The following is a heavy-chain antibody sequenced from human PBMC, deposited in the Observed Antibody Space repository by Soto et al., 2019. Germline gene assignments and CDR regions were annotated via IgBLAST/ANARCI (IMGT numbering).Heavy chain of an antibody. CDR3: ARVPGVVVSADDAFDI. CDR2: IYHSGSA. CDR1: GGSVSSRNW. V-gene: IGHV4-4*02. Sequence: QVQLQESGPGLVKPSGTLSLTCAVSGGSVSSRNWWSWVRQSPGKGLEWMGEIYHSGSAHYNQSLKSRATISLNKAKNQFSLRLTSVTAADTAVYYCARVPGVVVSADDAFDIWGPGTRVIVSS. D-gene: IGHD2-21*02. J-gene: IGHJ3*02.